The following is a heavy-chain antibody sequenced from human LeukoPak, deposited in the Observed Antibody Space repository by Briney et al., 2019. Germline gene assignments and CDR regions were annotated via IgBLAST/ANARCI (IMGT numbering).Heavy chain of an antibody. D-gene: IGHD2-15*01. Sequence: PGGSLRLSCAASGFTFSSYAMSWVRQAPGKGLEWVSAISGSGGSTYYADSVKGRFTISRDNAKNSLYLQMNSLRAEDTAVYYCAKDYSTRYCSGGSCYSLWYFDLWGRGTLVTVSS. CDR1: GFTFSSYA. CDR2: ISGSGGST. J-gene: IGHJ2*01. CDR3: AKDYSTRYCSGGSCYSLWYFDL. V-gene: IGHV3-23*01.